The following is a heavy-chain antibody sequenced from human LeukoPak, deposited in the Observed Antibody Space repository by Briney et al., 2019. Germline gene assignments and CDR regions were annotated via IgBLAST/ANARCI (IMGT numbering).Heavy chain of an antibody. J-gene: IGHJ4*02. CDR1: GFTFSHYA. Sequence: PGGSLRLSCAASGFTFSHYAMSWVRQAPGKGLEWVSSISGRGDSTDYADSVKGRFTISRDNSKNTVFLQMNRLRVDDTAVYYCASSPLDTLVTSIDDWGQGTLVTASS. V-gene: IGHV3-23*01. D-gene: IGHD2-21*02. CDR2: ISGRGDST. CDR3: ASSPLDTLVTSIDD.